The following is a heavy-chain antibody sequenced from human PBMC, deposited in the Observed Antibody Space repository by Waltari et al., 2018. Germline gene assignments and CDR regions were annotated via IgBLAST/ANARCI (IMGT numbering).Heavy chain of an antibody. V-gene: IGHV1-69*14. J-gene: IGHJ3*02. CDR1: GGTFSSYA. CDR2: IIPIFGTA. CDR3: ARELVVVAATHWGDAFDI. D-gene: IGHD2-15*01. Sequence: QVQLVQSGAEVKKPGSSVKVSCKASGGTFSSYAISWVRQAPGQGLEWMGGIIPIFGTANYAQKFQGRVTSTADKSTSTAYMELSSLRSEDTAVYYCARELVVVAATHWGDAFDIWGQGTMVTVSS.